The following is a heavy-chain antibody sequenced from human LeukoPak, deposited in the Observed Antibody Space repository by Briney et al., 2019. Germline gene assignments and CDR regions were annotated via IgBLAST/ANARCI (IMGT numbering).Heavy chain of an antibody. V-gene: IGHV1-69*06. Sequence: SVKVSCKASGGTFSSYAISWVRQAPGQGLEWMGGIIPIFGTANYAQKFQGRVTITADKSTSTAYMELSSLRSEDTAVYYCARDPQSSSWYYYYYYYMDVWGKGTTVTVSS. CDR2: IIPIFGTA. CDR1: GGTFSSYA. D-gene: IGHD6-13*01. CDR3: ARDPQSSSWYYYYYYYMDV. J-gene: IGHJ6*03.